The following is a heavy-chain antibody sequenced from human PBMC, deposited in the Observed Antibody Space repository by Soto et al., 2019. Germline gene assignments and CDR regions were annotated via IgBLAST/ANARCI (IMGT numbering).Heavy chain of an antibody. D-gene: IGHD3-3*01. J-gene: IGHJ4*02. CDR3: EASSGYYRFDY. V-gene: IGHV3-23*01. CDR1: GFTFGSYA. Sequence: EVQLLESGGGLVQPGGSLRLSCAASGFTFGSYAMSWVRQAPGKGLEWVSAISGSGGSTYYADSVKGRFTISRDNSKNTLYLQMNSLRAEDTAVYYCEASSGYYRFDYWGQGTLVTVSS. CDR2: ISGSGGST.